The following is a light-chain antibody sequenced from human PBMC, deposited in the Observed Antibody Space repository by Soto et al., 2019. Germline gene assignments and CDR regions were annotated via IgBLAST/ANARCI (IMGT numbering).Light chain of an antibody. CDR1: HIVSSY. Sequence: EIVLTQSPATLSLYPGERATLSCRASHIVSSYLAWYQQKPGQAPRLLIYDASNRATGIPARFSGSGSGTDFTLTISSLEPEDFAVYYCQQRSNWPLTFGGGTKVEIK. V-gene: IGKV3-11*01. J-gene: IGKJ4*01. CDR2: DAS. CDR3: QQRSNWPLT.